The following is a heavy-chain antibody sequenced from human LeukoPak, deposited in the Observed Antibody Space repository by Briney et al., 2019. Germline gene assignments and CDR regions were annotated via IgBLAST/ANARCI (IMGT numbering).Heavy chain of an antibody. CDR3: ARGPEGMYFDY. V-gene: IGHV1-69*02. J-gene: IGHJ4*02. CDR2: IIPILGIA. Sequence: SVKVSCKASGGTFSSYTISWVRQAPGQGLEWMGRIIPILGIANYAQKLQGRVTMTTDTSTSTAYMELRSLRSDDTAVYYCARGPEGMYFDYWGQGTLVTVSS. CDR1: GGTFSSYT.